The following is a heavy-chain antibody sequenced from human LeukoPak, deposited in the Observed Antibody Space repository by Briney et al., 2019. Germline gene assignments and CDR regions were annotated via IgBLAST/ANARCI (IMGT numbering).Heavy chain of an antibody. CDR1: GGSISSSSYY. V-gene: IGHV4-39*07. Sequence: SETLSLTCTVSGGSISSSSYYWGWIRQPPGKGLEWIGSMYYGGSTYYNPSLKGRVTISIDTSKNQFSLKLSSVTAADTAVYYCARGAVRGVIIDWFDPWGQGTLVTVSS. J-gene: IGHJ5*02. CDR3: ARGAVRGVIIDWFDP. D-gene: IGHD3-10*01. CDR2: MYYGGST.